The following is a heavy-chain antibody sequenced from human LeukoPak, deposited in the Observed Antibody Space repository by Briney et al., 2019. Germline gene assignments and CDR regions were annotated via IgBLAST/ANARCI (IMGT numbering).Heavy chain of an antibody. Sequence: SETLSLTCAVSGGSVSGGSYSWSWIRQPPGKGLEWIGYMYHSGSTYYNPSLKSRVTISIDRSKNQFSLQLSSLTAADTAVYYCARDDCSGGACFGYFDSWGREPWSPSPQ. J-gene: IGHJ4*02. CDR3: ARDDCSGGACFGYFDS. D-gene: IGHD2-15*01. V-gene: IGHV4-30-2*01. CDR1: GGSVSGGSYS. CDR2: MYHSGST.